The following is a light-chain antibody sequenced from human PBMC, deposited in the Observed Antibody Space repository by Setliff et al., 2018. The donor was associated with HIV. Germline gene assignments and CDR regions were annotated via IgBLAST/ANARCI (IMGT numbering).Light chain of an antibody. CDR2: EVS. V-gene: IGLV2-14*02. Sequence: QSALSQPASVSGSPGQSITISCTGTSSDVGGYNLVSWYQQHPGKAPKLMIYEVSRRPSGVSNRFSGSRSGNTASLTISGLQVEDEADYYCSSYTTSSTLYVFGPGTKVTVL. CDR3: SSYTTSSTLYV. CDR1: SSDVGGYNL. J-gene: IGLJ1*01.